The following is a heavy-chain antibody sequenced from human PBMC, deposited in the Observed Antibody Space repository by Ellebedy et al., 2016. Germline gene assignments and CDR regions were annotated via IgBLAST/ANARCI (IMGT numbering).Heavy chain of an antibody. CDR1: GFTFSSYV. CDR3: ARGGRDYDMLTGYYSSHWYFDL. CDR2: ISRSGDST. D-gene: IGHD3-9*01. Sequence: GESLKISXAASGFTFSSYVMSWVRQAPGEGLEWVSTISRSGDSTYYADSVKGRLTISRDNAKNSLHLQMSSLRAEDTAVYYCARGGRDYDMLTGYYSSHWYFDLWGRGTLVTVSS. V-gene: IGHV3-23*01. J-gene: IGHJ2*01.